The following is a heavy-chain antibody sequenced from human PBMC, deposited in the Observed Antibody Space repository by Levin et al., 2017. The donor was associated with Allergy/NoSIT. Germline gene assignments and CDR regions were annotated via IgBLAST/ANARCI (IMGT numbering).Heavy chain of an antibody. V-gene: IGHV3-23*01. CDR2: ITGGGFTT. CDR3: AKKQAGTSGFSFDV. Sequence: LSLTCAASGFTFSDYAMTWVRQAPGKGLEWVSVITGGGFTTYYGASVKGRFTVSSDYSNNLLCLELNSLRAEETAVYYCAKKQAGTSGFSFDVWGQGTMVTVSS. CDR1: GFTFSDYA. J-gene: IGHJ3*01. D-gene: IGHD6-19*01.